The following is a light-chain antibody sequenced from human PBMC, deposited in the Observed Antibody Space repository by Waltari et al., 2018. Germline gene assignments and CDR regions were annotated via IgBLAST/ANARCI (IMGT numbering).Light chain of an antibody. J-gene: IGLJ2*01. CDR3: AAWDDSLSGVV. CDR2: RNN. CDR1: SPNIASNH. Sequence: QSVLTQPPSASRPPGPRVTIPSSGRSPNIASNHVYWYQQLPGTAPKLLIYRNNQRPSGVPDRFSGSKSGTSASLAISGLRSEDEADYYCAAWDDSLSGVVFGGGTKLTVL. V-gene: IGLV1-47*01.